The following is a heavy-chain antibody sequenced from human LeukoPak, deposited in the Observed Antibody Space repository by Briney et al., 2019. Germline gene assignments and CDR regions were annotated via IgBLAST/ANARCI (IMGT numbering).Heavy chain of an antibody. J-gene: IGHJ4*02. Sequence: GGSLRLSCAASGFTVSSNYMSWVRQAPGKGLEWVSVIYSGGSTYYADSVKGRFTISRDNSKNTLYLQMNSLRAEDTAVYYCATLEWELHYFDYWGQGTLVTVSS. D-gene: IGHD1-26*01. CDR2: IYSGGST. V-gene: IGHV3-53*01. CDR3: ATLEWELHYFDY. CDR1: GFTVSSNY.